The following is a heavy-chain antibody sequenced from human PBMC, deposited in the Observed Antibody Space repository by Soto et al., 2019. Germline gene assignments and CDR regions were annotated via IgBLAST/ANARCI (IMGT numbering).Heavy chain of an antibody. V-gene: IGHV5-51*01. CDR2: IYPGDSDT. J-gene: IGHJ5*02. CDR3: AKRKRYSSPPGYWFDP. CDR1: GYSFTSYW. Sequence: GESLKISCKGSGYSFTSYWIGWVRQMPGKGLEWMGIIYPGDSDTRYSPSFQGQVTISADKSISTAYLQWSNLKASDTAMYYCAKRKRYSSPPGYWFDPWGQGTLVTVSS. D-gene: IGHD6-13*01.